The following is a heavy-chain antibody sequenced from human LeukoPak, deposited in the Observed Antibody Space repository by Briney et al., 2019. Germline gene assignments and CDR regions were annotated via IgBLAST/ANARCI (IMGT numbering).Heavy chain of an antibody. D-gene: IGHD5-12*01. CDR2: INHSGST. CDR1: GGSFSGYY. J-gene: IGHJ4*02. V-gene: IGHV4-34*01. CDR3: ASGDGYNRLGY. Sequence: SETLSLTCAVYGGSFSGYYWSWIRQPPGKGLEWIGEINHSGSTNYNPSLKSRVTISVGTSKNQFSLKLSSVTAADTAVYYCASGDGYNRLGYWGQGTLVTVSS.